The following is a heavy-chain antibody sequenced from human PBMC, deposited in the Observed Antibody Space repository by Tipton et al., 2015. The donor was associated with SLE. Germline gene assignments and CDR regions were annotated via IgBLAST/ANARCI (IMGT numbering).Heavy chain of an antibody. CDR2: INPNSGGT. D-gene: IGHD3-22*01. CDR3: ARDLRSYDSSGYEDY. J-gene: IGHJ4*02. CDR1: GYTFTGYY. Sequence: QSGAEVKKPGASVKVSCKASGYTFTGYYMHWVRQAPGQGLEWMGRINPNSGGTNYAQKFQGRVTMTRDTSISTAYMELSRLRSDDTAVYYCARDLRSYDSSGYEDYWGQGTLVTVSS. V-gene: IGHV1-2*06.